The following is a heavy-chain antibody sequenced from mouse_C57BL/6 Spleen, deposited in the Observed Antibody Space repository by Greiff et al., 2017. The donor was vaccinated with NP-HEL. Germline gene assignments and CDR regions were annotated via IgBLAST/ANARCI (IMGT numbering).Heavy chain of an antibody. J-gene: IGHJ4*01. V-gene: IGHV1-64*01. CDR2: IHPNSGST. Sequence: VQLQQSGAELVKPGASVKLSCKASGYTFTSYWMHWVKQRPGQGLEWIGMIHPNSGSTNYNEKFKSKATLTVDKSSSTAYMQLSSLTSEDSAVYYCARAIYYDYDVNAMDYWGQGTSVTVSS. D-gene: IGHD2-4*01. CDR3: ARAIYYDYDVNAMDY. CDR1: GYTFTSYW.